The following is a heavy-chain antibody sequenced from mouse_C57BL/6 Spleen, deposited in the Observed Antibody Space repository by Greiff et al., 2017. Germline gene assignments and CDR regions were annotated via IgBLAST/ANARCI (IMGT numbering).Heavy chain of an antibody. J-gene: IGHJ3*01. D-gene: IGHD1-1*01. Sequence: VQLQQSGAELARPGASVKLSCKASGYTFTSYGISWVKQRTGQGLEWIGEIYPRSGNTYYNEKFKGKATLTADKSSSTAYMELRSLTSEDSAVYFCARKWGPGGYGSSLFAYWGQGTLVTVSA. CDR2: IYPRSGNT. CDR3: ARKWGPGGYGSSLFAY. V-gene: IGHV1-81*01. CDR1: GYTFTSYG.